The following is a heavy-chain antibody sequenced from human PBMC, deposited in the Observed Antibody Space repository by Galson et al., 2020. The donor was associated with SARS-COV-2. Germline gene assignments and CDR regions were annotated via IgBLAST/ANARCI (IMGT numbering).Heavy chain of an antibody. CDR3: ASQLTRASYDSSGYFDY. J-gene: IGHJ4*02. D-gene: IGHD3-22*01. Sequence: SETLSPTCAVPGGSIRSSTWWSWVRQPPGKGLEWHGETYHRGSTNYNPSLKSRVTISVDKSKNQFSLKLSSVTAADTAVYYCASQLTRASYDSSGYFDYWGQGTLVTVSS. V-gene: IGHV4-4*02. CDR1: GGSIRSSTW. CDR2: TYHRGST.